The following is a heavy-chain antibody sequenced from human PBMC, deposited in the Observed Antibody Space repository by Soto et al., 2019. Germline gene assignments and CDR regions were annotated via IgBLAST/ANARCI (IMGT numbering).Heavy chain of an antibody. CDR1: GFTFSSYG. D-gene: IGHD3-3*01. CDR2: IWYDGSNK. CDR3: ARDELILEWFGWFYP. Sequence: QVQLVESGGGVVQPGRSLRLSCAASGFTFSSYGMHWVRQAPGKGLEWVAVIWYDGSNKYYADSVKGRFTISRDNSKNTLYLQMNSLRAEDTAVYYCARDELILEWFGWFYPWGQGTLVTVSS. J-gene: IGHJ5*02. V-gene: IGHV3-33*01.